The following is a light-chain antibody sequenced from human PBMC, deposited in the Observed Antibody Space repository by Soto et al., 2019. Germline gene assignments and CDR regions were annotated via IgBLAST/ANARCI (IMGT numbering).Light chain of an antibody. CDR2: WAS. V-gene: IGKV4-1*01. CDR1: QSVLYSSNNKNY. Sequence: DIVMTQSPDSLAVSLGERATINCKSSQSVLYSSNNKNYLAWYQQKPGQPLKLLIYWASTRESGVPDRFSGSGFGTDFTLTISSLQAEDVAVYYCQQYYRSATFGQGTKVEIK. J-gene: IGKJ1*01. CDR3: QQYYRSAT.